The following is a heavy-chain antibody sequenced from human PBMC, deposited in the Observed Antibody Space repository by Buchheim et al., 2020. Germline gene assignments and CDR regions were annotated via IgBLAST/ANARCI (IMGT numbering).Heavy chain of an antibody. V-gene: IGHV3-23*01. CDR1: GLSFSNYA. CDR2: IYGSGSTT. D-gene: IGHD3-16*01. Sequence: DVHLLESGGGLVQPGGSLRLSCVVSGLSFSNYAMSWVRQAPGEGLDWVSGIYGSGSTTFYAESVKGRFTISRDNSKNTVFLQMNSLRVEDTALYYCVQGRAWWSFSELVYWGQGT. J-gene: IGHJ4*02. CDR3: VQGRAWWSFSELVY.